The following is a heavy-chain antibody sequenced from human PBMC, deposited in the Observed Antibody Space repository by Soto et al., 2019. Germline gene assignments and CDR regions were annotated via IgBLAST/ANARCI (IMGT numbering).Heavy chain of an antibody. V-gene: IGHV1-2*04. CDR1: GYTFTGYY. CDR3: ARYSTRQLVPYCYYYVMAF. CDR2: INPNSGGT. J-gene: IGHJ6*02. Sequence: ASVKVSCKAFGYTFTGYYMHWVRQAPGQGLEWMGWINPNSGGTNYAQKFQGWVTMTRDTSISTAYMELSRLRSDDTAVYYCARYSTRQLVPYCYYYVMAFWGQGTTVPVS. D-gene: IGHD6-6*01.